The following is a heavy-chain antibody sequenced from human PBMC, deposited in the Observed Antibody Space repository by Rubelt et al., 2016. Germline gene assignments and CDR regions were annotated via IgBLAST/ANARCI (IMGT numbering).Heavy chain of an antibody. CDR2: IRKGGTT. Sequence: QVQLQQWGAGLLKPAETLSLTCAVYGGSFSGYSWSWIRLSPGKGLEWIGEIRKGGTTNYKPSPKSRVTITTKNQFSLKLNSVTAADTAVYYCARGRGSGSYGGYYFYGVDVWGQGTTVTVSS. CDR3: ARGRGSGSYGGYYFYGVDV. J-gene: IGHJ6*02. D-gene: IGHD1-26*01. CDR1: GGSFSGYS. V-gene: IGHV4-34*01.